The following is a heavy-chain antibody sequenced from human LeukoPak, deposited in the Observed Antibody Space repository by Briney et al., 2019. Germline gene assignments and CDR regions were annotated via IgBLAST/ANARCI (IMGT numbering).Heavy chain of an antibody. CDR3: ARSLGITISRMDV. CDR2: IKQDGSEK. Sequence: GGSLRLSCEASGFTFSSYWMSWVRQAPGKGLEWVANIKQDGSEKYYVDSVKGRFTISRDNAKNSLYLQMNSLRAEDTAVYYCARSLGITISRMDVWGQGTTVTVSS. CDR1: GFTFSSYW. V-gene: IGHV3-7*01. D-gene: IGHD3-9*01. J-gene: IGHJ6*02.